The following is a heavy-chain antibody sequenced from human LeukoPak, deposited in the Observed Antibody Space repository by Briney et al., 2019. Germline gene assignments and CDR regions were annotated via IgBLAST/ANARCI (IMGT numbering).Heavy chain of an antibody. J-gene: IGHJ4*02. CDR1: GYTFTSYD. Sequence: ASVKVSCKASGYTFTSYDINWVRQATGQGLEWMGWMNPNSGNTGYAQKFQGRVTMTRNTSISTAYMELSSLRSEDTTVYYCARGQSSDGYGSGPDFDYWGQGTLVTVSS. CDR2: MNPNSGNT. V-gene: IGHV1-8*01. D-gene: IGHD3-10*01. CDR3: ARGQSSDGYGSGPDFDY.